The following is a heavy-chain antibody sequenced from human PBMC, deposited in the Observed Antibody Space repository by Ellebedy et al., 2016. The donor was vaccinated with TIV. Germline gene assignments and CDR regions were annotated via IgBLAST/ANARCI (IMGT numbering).Heavy chain of an antibody. CDR2: IKTKDFGEAI. J-gene: IGHJ4*02. V-gene: IGHV3-15*01. Sequence: PGGSLRLSCVASGFTFTNAWMSWVRHVPGKGLEWLGRIKTKDFGEAIDYPAPVKGRFTFSRVDSRNTLYLQMNTLRTNDTAIFYCTTDLEGGGAPLFDNWGQGTRVTVSS. CDR3: TTDLEGGGAPLFDN. D-gene: IGHD3-16*01. CDR1: GFTFTNAW.